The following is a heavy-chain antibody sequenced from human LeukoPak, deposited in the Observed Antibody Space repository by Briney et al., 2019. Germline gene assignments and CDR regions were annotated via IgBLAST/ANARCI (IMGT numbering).Heavy chain of an antibody. CDR2: ISAYNGNT. J-gene: IGHJ5*02. CDR1: GYTFTSYG. V-gene: IGHV1-18*01. CDR3: ARGTYSSSSGHSWFDP. Sequence: ASVKVSCKASGYTFTSYGISWVRQAPGQGLEWMGWISAYNGNTNYAQKLQGRVTMTTDTSTSTAYMELRSLRSDDTAVYYCARGTYSSSSGHSWFDPWGQGTLVTVSS. D-gene: IGHD6-6*01.